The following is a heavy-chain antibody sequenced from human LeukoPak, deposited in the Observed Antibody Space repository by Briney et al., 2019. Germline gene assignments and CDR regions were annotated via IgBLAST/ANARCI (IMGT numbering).Heavy chain of an antibody. J-gene: IGHJ4*02. V-gene: IGHV4-39*02. CDR1: GVSMSSSSYS. CDR2: IYYSGAN. Sequence: SETLSLTCTVSGVSMSSSSYSWGWIRQSPGKGLEWIGSIYYSGANHYNPSLKSRVTMSVDTSKNQFSVKLTSVTATDTAVYYCVRVRGYWLVRGYLDYWGQGTQVTVSS. D-gene: IGHD6-19*01. CDR3: VRVRGYWLVRGYLDY.